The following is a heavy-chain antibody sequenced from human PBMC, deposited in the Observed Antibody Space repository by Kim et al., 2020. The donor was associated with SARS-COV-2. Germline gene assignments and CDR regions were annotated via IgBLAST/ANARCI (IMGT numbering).Heavy chain of an antibody. V-gene: IGHV4-59*09. CDR3: ARGPAATYYYGMDV. Sequence: NPSRKSRVTISVETSKNQFSLKLSSVPAADTAVYYCARGPAATYYYGMDVWGQGTTVTVSS. D-gene: IGHD2-2*01. J-gene: IGHJ6*02.